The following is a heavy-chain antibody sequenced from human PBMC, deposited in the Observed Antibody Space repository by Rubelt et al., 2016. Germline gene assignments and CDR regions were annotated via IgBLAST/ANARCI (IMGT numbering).Heavy chain of an antibody. CDR3: AKVPIRTVTSTFDY. D-gene: IGHD4-17*01. Sequence: EVQLLESGGGLVQPGGSLRISCAASGFTFSSYAMSWVRQAPGKGLEWVSAISGSGGSTYYADSVKGRCTTSRDTSKNTLYLQMNSLSAEDTAVYYCAKVPIRTVTSTFDYWGQGTLVTVSS. CDR2: ISGSGGST. J-gene: IGHJ4*02. V-gene: IGHV3-23*01. CDR1: GFTFSSYA.